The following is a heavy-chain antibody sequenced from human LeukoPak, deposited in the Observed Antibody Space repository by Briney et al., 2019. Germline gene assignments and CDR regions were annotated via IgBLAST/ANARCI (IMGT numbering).Heavy chain of an antibody. CDR2: INHSGST. CDR3: ARVLRYCSGGNCYSGGLGYMDV. J-gene: IGHJ6*03. Sequence: PSETLSLTCAVYGGSFSGYYWSWIRPPPGKGLEWIGEINHSGSTNYNPSLKSRVTISVDTSKNQFSLKLSSVTAADTAVYYCARVLRYCSGGNCYSGGLGYMDVWGKGTTVTISS. V-gene: IGHV4-34*01. D-gene: IGHD2-15*01. CDR1: GGSFSGYY.